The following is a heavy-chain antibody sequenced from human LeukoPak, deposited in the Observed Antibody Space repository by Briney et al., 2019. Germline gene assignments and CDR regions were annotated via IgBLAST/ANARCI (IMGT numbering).Heavy chain of an antibody. D-gene: IGHD3-22*01. CDR3: AREYATTYYYDSSGYQDNWFDP. V-gene: IGHV3-33*01. J-gene: IGHJ5*02. CDR2: IWYDGSNK. CDR1: GFTFSSYG. Sequence: GRSLRLSCAASGFTFSSYGMYWVRQAPGKGLEWVADIWYDGSNKYYADSVKGRFTISRDNSKNTLYLQMNSLRAEDTAVYYCAREYATTYYYDSSGYQDNWFDPWGQGTLVTVSS.